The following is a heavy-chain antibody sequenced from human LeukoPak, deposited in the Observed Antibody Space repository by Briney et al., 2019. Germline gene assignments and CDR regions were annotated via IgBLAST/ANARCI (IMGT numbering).Heavy chain of an antibody. V-gene: IGHV4-38-2*02. D-gene: IGHD1-14*01. CDR3: ARVNTGHFDL. Sequence: SETLSLTCTVSGYSVSSGYYWGWIRQPPGKGLEWIGSMYHSGDTYNNPSLKSRVTISVDTSKNQLSLKLSSVTAADTAVYYCARVNTGHFDLWGRGTLVTVSS. CDR1: GYSVSSGYY. CDR2: MYHSGDT. J-gene: IGHJ2*01.